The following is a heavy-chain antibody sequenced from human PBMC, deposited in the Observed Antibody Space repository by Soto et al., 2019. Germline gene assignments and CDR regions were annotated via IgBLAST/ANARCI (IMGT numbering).Heavy chain of an antibody. CDR3: AKAGPEEVLPFDY. Sequence: EVQLVESGGGLVQPGRSLRLSCAASGFTFDDYAMHWVRQAPGKGLEWVSGISWNSGSIGYADSVKGRFTISRDNAKNSLYLQMNSLRAEDTALYYCAKAGPEEVLPFDYWVQGTLVTVSS. CDR2: ISWNSGSI. CDR1: GFTFDDYA. V-gene: IGHV3-9*01. J-gene: IGHJ4*02.